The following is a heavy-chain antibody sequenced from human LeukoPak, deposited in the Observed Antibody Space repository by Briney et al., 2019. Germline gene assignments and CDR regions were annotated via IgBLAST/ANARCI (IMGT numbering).Heavy chain of an antibody. V-gene: IGHV4-59*02. Sequence: SETLSLTCTVFGDSVTGYFLNWVRQPPGKGLEWIGHIYKIGTTNYNPFLKSRLTISADTSKNQFSLQLRSVTAADTAVYYCVIGVGWQPDCWGQGALVTVSS. J-gene: IGHJ4*02. CDR2: IYKIGTT. CDR1: GDSVTGYF. CDR3: VIGVGWQPDC. D-gene: IGHD2-15*01.